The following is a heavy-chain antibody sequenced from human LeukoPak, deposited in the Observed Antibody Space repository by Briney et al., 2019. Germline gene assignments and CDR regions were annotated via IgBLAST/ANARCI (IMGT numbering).Heavy chain of an antibody. D-gene: IGHD2-8*01. CDR3: ARDNGGYLGNWFDP. V-gene: IGHV1-2*02. J-gene: IGHJ5*02. CDR1: GYTFTGYY. Sequence: ASVKVSCKASGYTFTGYYMHWVRQAPGQGLEWMGWINPNSGGTNYAQKFQGRVTMTRDTSISTAYMELSRLRSDDTAVYYCARDNGGYLGNWFDPWGQGTLFTVSS. CDR2: INPNSGGT.